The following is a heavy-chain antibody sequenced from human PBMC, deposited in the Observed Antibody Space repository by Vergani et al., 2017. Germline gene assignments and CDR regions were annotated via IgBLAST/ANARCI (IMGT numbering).Heavy chain of an antibody. Sequence: QVQLQQWGAGLLKPSETLSLTCAVYGGSFSGYYWSWIRQPPGKGLEWIGEINHSGSTNYNPSLKSRVTISVDTCKNQFSLKLSSVTAADTAVYYCARAGAIYDFWSGYSGSAKHFDYWGQGTLVTVSS. J-gene: IGHJ4*02. CDR3: ARAGAIYDFWSGYSGSAKHFDY. V-gene: IGHV4-34*01. CDR1: GGSFSGYY. CDR2: INHSGST. D-gene: IGHD3-3*01.